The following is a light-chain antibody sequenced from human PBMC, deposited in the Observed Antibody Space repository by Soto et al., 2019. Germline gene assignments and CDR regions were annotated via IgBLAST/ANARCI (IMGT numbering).Light chain of an antibody. CDR2: STS. V-gene: IGKV3-15*01. J-gene: IGKJ1*01. Sequence: EILMTQSPATLSVSPGERVTLSCRASQNVITNLAWYQQRPGHTPRLLIYSTSTRVIGVPDRFSGSGSGTEFTLTISSLQSEYFAVYYCQQYYTWPRGTFGQGTKV. CDR1: QNVITN. CDR3: QQYYTWPRGT.